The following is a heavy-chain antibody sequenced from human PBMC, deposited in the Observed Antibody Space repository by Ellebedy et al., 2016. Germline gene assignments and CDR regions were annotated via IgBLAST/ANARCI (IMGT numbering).Heavy chain of an antibody. J-gene: IGHJ6*04. CDR3: ARVFEKWSSSLGV. CDR1: GYTFTSYG. D-gene: IGHD6-13*01. V-gene: IGHV1-18*01. Sequence: ASVKVSXXASGYTFTSYGISWVRQAPGQGLEWMGWISAYNGNTNYAQKFQGRVTMTRDTSISTAYMELSRLRSDDTAVYYCARVFEKWSSSLGVWGKGTTVTVSS. CDR2: ISAYNGNT.